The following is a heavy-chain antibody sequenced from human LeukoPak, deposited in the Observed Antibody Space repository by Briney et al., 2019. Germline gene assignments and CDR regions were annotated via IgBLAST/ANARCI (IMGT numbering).Heavy chain of an antibody. J-gene: IGHJ4*02. Sequence: HAGGSLRLSCAASGFTFSSYGMHWVRQAPGKGLEWVAFIRYDGSNKYYADSVKGRFTISRDNSKNTLYLQMNSLRAEDTAVYYCAKYGFWKGAMSPGDYWGQGTLVTVSS. CDR1: GFTFSSYG. CDR2: IRYDGSNK. CDR3: AKYGFWKGAMSPGDY. V-gene: IGHV3-30*02. D-gene: IGHD3/OR15-3a*01.